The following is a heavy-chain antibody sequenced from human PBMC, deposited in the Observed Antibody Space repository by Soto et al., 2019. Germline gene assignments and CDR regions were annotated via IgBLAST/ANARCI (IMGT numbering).Heavy chain of an antibody. D-gene: IGHD2-15*01. V-gene: IGHV3-9*01. CDR1: GFTFDVYA. Sequence: GGSLRLSFASSGFTFDVYATHWVRQAPGKGLEWVSGISWNSGSIGYADSVKGRFTISRDNAKNSLYLQMNSLRAEDTALYYCAKDGGSRGLNYFDYWGQGTLVTVSS. J-gene: IGHJ4*02. CDR3: AKDGGSRGLNYFDY. CDR2: ISWNSGSI.